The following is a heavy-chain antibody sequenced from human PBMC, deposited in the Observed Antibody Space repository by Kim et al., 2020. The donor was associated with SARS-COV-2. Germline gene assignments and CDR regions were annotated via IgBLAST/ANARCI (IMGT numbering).Heavy chain of an antibody. D-gene: IGHD2-21*02. Sequence: GGSLRLSCAASGFTFSSYAMSWVRQAPGKGLEWVSAISGSGGSTYYADSVKGRFTISRDNSKNTLYLQMNSLRAEDTAVYYCAKAGCGGDCYPAAEYFQHWGQGTLVTVSS. CDR1: GFTFSSYA. J-gene: IGHJ1*01. CDR3: AKAGCGGDCYPAAEYFQH. V-gene: IGHV3-23*01. CDR2: ISGSGGST.